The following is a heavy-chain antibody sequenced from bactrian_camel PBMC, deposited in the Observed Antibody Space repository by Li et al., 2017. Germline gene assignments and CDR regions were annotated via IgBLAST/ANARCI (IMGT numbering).Heavy chain of an antibody. Sequence: VQLVESGGGSVQPGGSLRLSCTASGFTFSDVAMSWVRQCPGKELEWVSGISDGGVTTRYADFAKGRFTISRDNGKNMIVLQMNNLKPEDTGMYVCAVRGAGRCSAQRQRSDWEAWGQGTQVTVS. D-gene: IGHD4*01. CDR1: GFTFSDVA. V-gene: IGHV3S42*01. J-gene: IGHJ4*01. CDR2: ISDGGVTT. CDR3: AVRGAGRCSAQRQRSDWEA.